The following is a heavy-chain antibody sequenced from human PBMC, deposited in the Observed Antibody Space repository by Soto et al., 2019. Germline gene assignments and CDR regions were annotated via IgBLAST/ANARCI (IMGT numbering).Heavy chain of an antibody. CDR1: GGSISSGGYY. CDR2: IYYSGST. V-gene: IGHV4-31*03. CDR3: ARTPLL. D-gene: IGHD1-26*01. J-gene: IGHJ4*02. Sequence: QVQLQEWGPGMVKPLQTLSLTCTVSGGSISSGGYYWSWIRQHPGKGLEWIGYIYYSGSTYYIPFLKSRVTISVDTSKNQFSLMPSSVTATDTAVYYCARTPLLWGQGTLVTVSS.